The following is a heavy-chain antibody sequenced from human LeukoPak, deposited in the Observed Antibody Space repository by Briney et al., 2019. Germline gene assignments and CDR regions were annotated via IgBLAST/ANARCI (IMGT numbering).Heavy chain of an antibody. Sequence: SETLSLTCTVSGGSISSYYWSWIRQPPGKGLEWIGYIYYSGSTNYNPSLESRVTISVDTSKNQFSLKLSSVTAADTAVYYCARGGVEMALGLWGQGTLVTVSS. D-gene: IGHD5-24*01. CDR3: ARGGVEMALGL. CDR1: GGSISSYY. J-gene: IGHJ4*02. CDR2: IYYSGST. V-gene: IGHV4-59*01.